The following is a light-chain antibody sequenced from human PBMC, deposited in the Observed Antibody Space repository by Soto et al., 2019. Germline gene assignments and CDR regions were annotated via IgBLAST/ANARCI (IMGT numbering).Light chain of an antibody. CDR1: QSVSSY. V-gene: IGKV3-11*01. CDR2: DAS. J-gene: IGKJ1*01. CDR3: QQRSNWT. Sequence: ENVLTQSPATLYLSPGERATLSCRASQSVSSYLAWYQQKPGQAPRLLIYDASNRATGIPARFSGSGSGTDFTLTISSLEPEDFAVYYCQQRSNWTFGQGTKVDIK.